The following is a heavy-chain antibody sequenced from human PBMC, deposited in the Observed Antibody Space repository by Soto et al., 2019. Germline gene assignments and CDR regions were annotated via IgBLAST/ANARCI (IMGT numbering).Heavy chain of an antibody. J-gene: IGHJ3*02. Sequence: EVQLVESGGGLVQPGGSLRLSCAASGFTFSSYWMYWVRQAPGKGLVWVSRINSDGSSTRYADSVKGRCTISRDNAKNTLYLQMISLRAEDTAVYYCARALSGTRWDDAFDIWGQGTMVTVSS. V-gene: IGHV3-74*01. CDR2: INSDGSST. CDR3: ARALSGTRWDDAFDI. CDR1: GFTFSSYW. D-gene: IGHD1-7*01.